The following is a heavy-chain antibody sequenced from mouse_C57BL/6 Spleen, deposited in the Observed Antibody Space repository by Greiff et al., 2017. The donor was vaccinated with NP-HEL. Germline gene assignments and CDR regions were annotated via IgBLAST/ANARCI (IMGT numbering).Heavy chain of an antibody. Sequence: EVMLVESGGGLVQPGGSMKLSCVASGFTFSNYWMNWVRQSPEKGLEWVAQIRLKSDNYATHYAESVKGRFTISRDDSKSSVYLQMNNLRAEDTGIYYCTGWHWFAYWGQGTLVTVSA. J-gene: IGHJ3*01. CDR2: IRLKSDNYAT. CDR1: GFTFSNYW. CDR3: TGWHWFAY. V-gene: IGHV6-3*01.